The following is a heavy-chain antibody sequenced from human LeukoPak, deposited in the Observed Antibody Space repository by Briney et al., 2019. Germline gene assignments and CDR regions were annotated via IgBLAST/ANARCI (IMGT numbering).Heavy chain of an antibody. D-gene: IGHD3-3*01. CDR1: GGSFIGYY. J-gene: IGHJ4*02. CDR2: INHSGST. CDR3: ARGSIRITIFGVANPYYFDY. Sequence: SETLSHTCAGYGGSFIGYYWSWISQPPGKGLEGVGEINHSGSTNYNPSLKSRVTISVDTSKNQFSLKLSSVTAADTAVYYCARGSIRITIFGVANPYYFDYWGQGTLVTVSS. V-gene: IGHV4-34*01.